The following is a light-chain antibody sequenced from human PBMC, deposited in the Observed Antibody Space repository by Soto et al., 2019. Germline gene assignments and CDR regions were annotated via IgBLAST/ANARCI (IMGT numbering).Light chain of an antibody. CDR2: EAS. V-gene: IGKV1-5*03. J-gene: IGKJ1*01. CDR1: QGVSTW. Sequence: IQMTQSPSTLSGSVGDRVTITCRASQGVSTWLAWYQHKPGQAPKLLIYEASKLQSGVPSRFSASGSVRDFTLTITSLQPEDSATYYCQQYYDFRTCGQGTKVEI. CDR3: QQYYDFRT.